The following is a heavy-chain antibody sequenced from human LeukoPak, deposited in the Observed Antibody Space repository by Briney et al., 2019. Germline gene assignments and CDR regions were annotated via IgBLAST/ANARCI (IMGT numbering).Heavy chain of an antibody. J-gene: IGHJ4*02. CDR3: ARGLRNAYNYIDS. V-gene: IGHV3-11*04. Sequence: PGGSLRLSCAASGFTFSDYYMSWIRQAPGKGLEWIAYIGSSGNTIYYADSMQGRFIISRDNAQNSLFLEMNSLRVEDTAVYFCARGLRNAYNYIDSWGQGTLVTVSS. CDR1: GFTFSDYY. CDR2: IGSSGNTI. D-gene: IGHD5-24*01.